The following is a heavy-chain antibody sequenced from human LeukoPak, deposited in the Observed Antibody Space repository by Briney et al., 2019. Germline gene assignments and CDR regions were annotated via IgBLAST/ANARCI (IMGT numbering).Heavy chain of an antibody. D-gene: IGHD3-22*01. CDR3: ARSLGHYYDSSGYRSDAFDI. CDR2: ISNSSSYI. V-gene: IGHV3-21*01. CDR1: GFTFSSYS. Sequence: GGSLRLSCAASGFTFSSYSMNWVRQAPGKGLEWVSSISNSSSYIYYADSVKGRFTISRDNAKNSLYLQMNSLRAEDTAVYYCARSLGHYYDSSGYRSDAFDIWGQGTMVTVSS. J-gene: IGHJ3*02.